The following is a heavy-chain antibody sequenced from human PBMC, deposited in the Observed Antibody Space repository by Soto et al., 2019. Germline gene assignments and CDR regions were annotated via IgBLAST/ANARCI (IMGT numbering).Heavy chain of an antibody. J-gene: IGHJ3*01. V-gene: IGHV3-23*01. Sequence: EVKLLESGGGLAQPGGSLRLSCVGSGFTFDSYAISWVRQAPGERLGWVAAISGSADGTDYAHSVRGRFTISRDNAKKTVHLQMDSLRVEDTAVYFCAKDTVGGYSFWSGYYSDGLDVWGQGTLVTVS. D-gene: IGHD3-3*01. CDR2: ISGSADGT. CDR1: GFTFDSYA. CDR3: AKDTVGGYSFWSGYYSDGLDV.